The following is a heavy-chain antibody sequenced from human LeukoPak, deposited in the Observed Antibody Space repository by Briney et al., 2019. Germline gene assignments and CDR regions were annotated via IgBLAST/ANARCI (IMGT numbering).Heavy chain of an antibody. CDR1: GGSISNYY. J-gene: IGHJ3*02. CDR2: FYARGNT. V-gene: IGHV4-4*07. CDR3: ARELITTADAFDI. D-gene: IGHD4-11*01. Sequence: SETLSLTCNVSGGSISNYYWNWIRQPAGKGLEWIGRFYARGNTNYNPSLKSRVTMSVDTSKNQLSLKLTSVTAADTAVYYCARELITTADAFDIWGQGTMVTVSS.